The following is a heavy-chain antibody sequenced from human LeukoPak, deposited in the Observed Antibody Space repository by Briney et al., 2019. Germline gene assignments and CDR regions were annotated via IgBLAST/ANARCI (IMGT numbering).Heavy chain of an antibody. J-gene: IGHJ1*01. V-gene: IGHV1-2*02. CDR1: GYTFIAFY. CDR3: ARARSYWYFHH. CDR2: INPNSGGT. Sequence: ASVKVSCKASGYTFIAFYIHWVRQAPGQGLEWMGWINPNSGGTNYAQKFQGRVTMTRDTSISTVYMELSRLRSDDTAVYYCARARSYWYFHHWGQGTLVTVSS. D-gene: IGHD6-13*01.